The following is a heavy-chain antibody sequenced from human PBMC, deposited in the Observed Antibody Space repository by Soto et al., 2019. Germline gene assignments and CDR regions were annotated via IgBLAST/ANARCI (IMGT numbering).Heavy chain of an antibody. D-gene: IGHD3-10*01. Sequence: SETLSLTCAVYGGSFSGYYWSWIRQPPGKGLEWIGEINHSVSTNYNSSLKSRVTISVDTSKNQFSLKLSSVTAADTAVYYCATLITMVRGVIVGPRFDPWGQGTLVTVSS. CDR1: GGSFSGYY. CDR3: ATLITMVRGVIVGPRFDP. V-gene: IGHV4-34*01. CDR2: INHSVST. J-gene: IGHJ5*02.